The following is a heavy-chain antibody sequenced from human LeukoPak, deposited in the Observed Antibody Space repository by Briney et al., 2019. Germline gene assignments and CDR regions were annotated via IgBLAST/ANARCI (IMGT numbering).Heavy chain of an antibody. J-gene: IGHJ4*02. CDR2: ISGSGDGA. V-gene: IGHV3-23*01. Sequence: GGSLRLSCAASGFTFNSYAMSWVRQAPGKGLEWVSVISGSGDGAFYADSVKGRFIISRDNSNNTLYLQMNSLRAEDTAVYYCAKVVVAKMGLDYWGQGTLVTVSS. CDR1: GFTFNSYA. CDR3: AKVVVAKMGLDY. D-gene: IGHD2-15*01.